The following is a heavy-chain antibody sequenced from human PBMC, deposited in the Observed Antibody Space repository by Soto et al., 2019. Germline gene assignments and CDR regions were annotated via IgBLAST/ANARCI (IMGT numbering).Heavy chain of an antibody. CDR2: MYSGGNT. J-gene: IGHJ5*02. V-gene: IGHV4-39*01. Sequence: PSETMSLTCTVSGGSFSSSTDYWGWIRKPPGKGLEWIGSMYSGGNTYYNPSPKSRVTVSVDTSKNHFSLKLTSVTAADTAMYYCARQPYDSTGYYYGAWGQGTLVTVSS. D-gene: IGHD3-22*01. CDR1: GGSFSSSTDY. CDR3: ARQPYDSTGYYYGA.